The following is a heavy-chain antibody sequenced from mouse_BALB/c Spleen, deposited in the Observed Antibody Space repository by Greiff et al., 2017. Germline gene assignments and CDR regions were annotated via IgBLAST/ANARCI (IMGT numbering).Heavy chain of an antibody. V-gene: IGHV1-7*01. D-gene: IGHD2-10*02. Sequence: QVQLQQSGAELAKPGASVKMSCTASGYTFTSYWMHWVKQRPGQGLEWIGYINPSTGYTEYNQKFKDKATLTADKSSSTAYMQLSSLTSEDSAVYYCARRYGNYVLYAMDYWGQGTSETVSS. J-gene: IGHJ4*01. CDR3: ARRYGNYVLYAMDY. CDR1: GYTFTSYW. CDR2: INPSTGYT.